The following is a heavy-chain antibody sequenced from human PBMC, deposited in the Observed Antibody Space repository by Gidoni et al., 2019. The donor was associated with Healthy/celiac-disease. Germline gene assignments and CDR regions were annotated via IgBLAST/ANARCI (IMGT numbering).Heavy chain of an antibody. CDR1: GYSFTSYW. CDR3: ARHDPLGTGNYYYYGMDV. CDR2: IDRSDSDT. J-gene: IGHJ6*02. V-gene: IGHV5-10-1*03. D-gene: IGHD5-18*01. Sequence: EVQLVQSGAEVTKPGESLRISCKGSGYSFTSYWISWVRQMPGKGLEWMGRIDRSDSDTSYSPSCQGHVTISADKSISTAYLQWSSLKASDTAMYYCARHDPLGTGNYYYYGMDVWGQGTTVTVSS.